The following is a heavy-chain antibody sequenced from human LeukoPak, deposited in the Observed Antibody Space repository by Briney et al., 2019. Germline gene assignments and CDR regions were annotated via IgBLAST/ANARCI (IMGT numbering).Heavy chain of an antibody. Sequence: GGTLRLSCAASGFTFSSYAMSWVRQAPGKGLEWGSDINGSGGSTYYADSVKGRFTSSRDNSKNTLYLQMNSLRAEDTAVYDCAKWGGQGDYWGQGTLVTVSS. J-gene: IGHJ4*02. D-gene: IGHD2-15*01. V-gene: IGHV3-23*01. CDR2: INGSGGST. CDR3: AKWGGQGDY. CDR1: GFTFSSYA.